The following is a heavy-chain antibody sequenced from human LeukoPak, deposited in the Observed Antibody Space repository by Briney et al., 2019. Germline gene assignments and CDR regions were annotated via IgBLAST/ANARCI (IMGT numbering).Heavy chain of an antibody. J-gene: IGHJ4*02. Sequence: SETLSLTRTVSGGSISSYYWSWIRQPPGKGLEWIGYIYYSGSTNYNPSLKSRVTISVDTSKNQFSLKLSSVTAADTAVYYCARVGRIVGAPFDYWGQGTLVTVSS. D-gene: IGHD1-26*01. CDR3: ARVGRIVGAPFDY. CDR1: GGSISSYY. CDR2: IYYSGST. V-gene: IGHV4-59*01.